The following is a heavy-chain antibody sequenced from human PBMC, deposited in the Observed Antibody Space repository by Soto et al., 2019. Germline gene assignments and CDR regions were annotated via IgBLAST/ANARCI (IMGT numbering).Heavy chain of an antibody. D-gene: IGHD2-21*01. CDR1: GAALNSGNYY. J-gene: IGHJ5*02. V-gene: IGHV4-31*02. CDR3: ARLRIATNNYKWFDP. CDR2: IYVTGAV. Sequence: SETLSLTCSVSGAALNSGNYYWSWIRQVPVKGLEWIGHIYVTGAVDYNPSLSDRITISQDTSERQFSLNLRLVTAADTAVYYCARLRIATNNYKWFDPWGQRTLVTVS.